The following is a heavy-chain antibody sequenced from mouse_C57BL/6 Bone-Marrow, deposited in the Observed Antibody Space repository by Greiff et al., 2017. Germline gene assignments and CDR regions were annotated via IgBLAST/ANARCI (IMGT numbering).Heavy chain of an antibody. Sequence: QVQLQQSGTELVKPGASVKLSCKASGYTFTSYWMHWVKQRPGQGLEWIGNINPSNGGTNYNEKFKGKATLTVDKSSSTAYMQLSSLTSEDSAVDDCERWLWLRPGVYFDDWGKGTTLTVSS. CDR3: ERWLWLRPGVYFDD. CDR2: INPSNGGT. D-gene: IGHD2-2*01. J-gene: IGHJ2*01. V-gene: IGHV1-53*01. CDR1: GYTFTSYW.